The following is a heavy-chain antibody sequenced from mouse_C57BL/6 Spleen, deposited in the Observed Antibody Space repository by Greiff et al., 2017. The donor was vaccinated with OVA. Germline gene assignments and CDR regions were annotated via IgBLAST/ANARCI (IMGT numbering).Heavy chain of an antibody. CDR1: GFTFSDYG. CDR2: ISSGSSTI. J-gene: IGHJ1*03. V-gene: IGHV5-17*01. D-gene: IGHD2-5*01. Sequence: EVKLVESGGGLVKPGGSLKLSCAASGFTFSDYGMHWVRQAPETGLEWVAYISSGSSTIYYADTVKGRFTISRDNAKNTLFLQMTSLRSEDTAMYYCARDSNGWYFDVWGTGTTVTVSS. CDR3: ARDSNGWYFDV.